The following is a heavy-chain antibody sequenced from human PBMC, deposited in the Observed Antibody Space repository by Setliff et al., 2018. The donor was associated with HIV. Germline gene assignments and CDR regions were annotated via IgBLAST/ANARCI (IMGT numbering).Heavy chain of an antibody. V-gene: IGHV4-38-2*02. D-gene: IGHD6-13*01. CDR2: ICHSGFT. CDR3: AREDSSSWYSSLSF. J-gene: IGHJ1*01. Sequence: PSETLSLTCTVSGYSISSGYYWGWIRLPPGKGLEWIGDICHSGFTIYNPSLKSRVTISVDTSKNQFSLKLSSVTAADTAIYYCAREDSSSWYSSLSFWGQGTLVTVPQ. CDR1: GYSISSGYY.